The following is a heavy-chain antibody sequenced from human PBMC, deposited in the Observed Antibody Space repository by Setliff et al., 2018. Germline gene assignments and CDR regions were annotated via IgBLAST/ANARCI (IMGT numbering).Heavy chain of an antibody. CDR3: AKRPEHVDMYFDY. V-gene: IGHV3-23*01. J-gene: IGHJ4*02. CDR2: ISVNGDGT. CDR1: GFTFNNCA. Sequence: GGYLRLSCAASGFTFNNCAMSWVRQAPGKGLEWVSTISVNGDGTYYADSVKGRFTISRDNSQNTLSLQVNSLRAEDTAVYYCAKRPEHVDMYFDYWGQGALVTVSS.